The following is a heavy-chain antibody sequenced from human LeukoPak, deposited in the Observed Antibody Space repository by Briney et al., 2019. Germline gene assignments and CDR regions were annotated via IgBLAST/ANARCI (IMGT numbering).Heavy chain of an antibody. CDR3: ARVGGSRDGFDAFDI. Sequence: SVKVSCKASGGTFSSYTISWVRQAPGQGLEWMGRIIPILGIANYAQKFQGSVTITADKSTSTAYMELSSLRSEDTAVYYCARVGGSRDGFDAFDIWGQGTMVTVSS. D-gene: IGHD5-24*01. CDR2: IIPILGIA. V-gene: IGHV1-69*02. CDR1: GGTFSSYT. J-gene: IGHJ3*02.